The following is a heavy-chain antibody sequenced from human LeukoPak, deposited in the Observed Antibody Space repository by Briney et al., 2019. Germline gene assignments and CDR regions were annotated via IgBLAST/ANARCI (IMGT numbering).Heavy chain of an antibody. V-gene: IGHV3-23*01. CDR3: SRGGTYYGSFDY. J-gene: IGHJ4*02. Sequence: GGSLRLSCAVSGFAFSSYAMSWVRQAPGKGLEWVSAISGPGGPRYYVDSVKGRFTISRDNYKNTLYLQMDSLRAEDTAVYYCSRGGTYYGSFDYWGLGTLVTVSS. CDR1: GFAFSSYA. D-gene: IGHD1-26*01. CDR2: ISGPGGPR.